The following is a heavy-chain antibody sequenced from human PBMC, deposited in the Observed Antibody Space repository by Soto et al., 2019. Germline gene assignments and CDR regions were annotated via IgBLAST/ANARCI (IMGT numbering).Heavy chain of an antibody. J-gene: IGHJ6*03. V-gene: IGHV3-23*01. CDR3: AKGLNYYYYYYMDV. Sequence: GGSLRLSCAASGFTFSSYGMHWVRQAPGKGLEWVSVISYSGSNTYYADSVKGRFTISRDNSKNTLYLQMNSLRAEDTAVYYCAKGLNYYYYYYMDVWGKGTTVTVS. CDR2: ISYSGSNT. CDR1: GFTFSSYG.